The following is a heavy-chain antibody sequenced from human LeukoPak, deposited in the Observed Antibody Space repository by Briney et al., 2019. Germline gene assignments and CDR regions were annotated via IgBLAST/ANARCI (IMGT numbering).Heavy chain of an antibody. CDR1: GGTFSSYA. D-gene: IGHD1-26*01. Sequence: GASVKVSCKASGGTFSSYAISWVRQATGQGLEWMGGMNPTSGNTGYAQKFQGRVTMTRNTSITTAYMELSSLRSEDTAVYYCARVVVGATRDDYYYYYMDVWGKGTTVTISS. J-gene: IGHJ6*03. CDR3: ARVVVGATRDDYYYYYMDV. CDR2: MNPTSGNT. V-gene: IGHV1-8*02.